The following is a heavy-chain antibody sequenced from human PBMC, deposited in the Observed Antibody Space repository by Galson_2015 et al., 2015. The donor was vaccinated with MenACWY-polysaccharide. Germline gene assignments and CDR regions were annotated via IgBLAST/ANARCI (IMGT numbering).Heavy chain of an antibody. V-gene: IGHV4-34*01. CDR1: GGSFSGYY. CDR2: INHSGST. J-gene: IGHJ2*01. Sequence: TLSLTCAVYGGSFSGYYWRWTRQPPGKGLEWIGEINHSGSTNYNPSLKRRVTISVDTSKNQFSLKLSSVTAADTAVYYCARGSWKDDWYFDLWGRGTLVTVSS. CDR3: ARGSWKDDWYFDL. D-gene: IGHD6-13*01.